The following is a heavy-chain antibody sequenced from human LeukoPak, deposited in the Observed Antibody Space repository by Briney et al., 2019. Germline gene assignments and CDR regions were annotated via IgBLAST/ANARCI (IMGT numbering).Heavy chain of an antibody. V-gene: IGHV3-23*01. Sequence: GGSLRLSCAASGFTFSSYAMSWVRQAPGKGLEWVSAISGSGGSTYYADSAKGRFTISRDNSKNTLYLQMNSLRAEDTAVYYCAKDAITMVRGVNNYYYYGMDVWGQGTTVTVSS. CDR3: AKDAITMVRGVNNYYYYGMDV. J-gene: IGHJ6*02. CDR1: GFTFSSYA. CDR2: ISGSGGST. D-gene: IGHD3-10*01.